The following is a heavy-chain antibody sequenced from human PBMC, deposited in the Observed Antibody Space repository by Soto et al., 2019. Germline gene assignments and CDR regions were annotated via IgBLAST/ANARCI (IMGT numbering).Heavy chain of an antibody. Sequence: VQLVESGGGLVHPGGSLRLSCAASGFTFSNYWMHWVRQAPGKGLVWVSRINSEGGSTAYADSVKGRFTISRDNAENTLFLQMNSLRAEDMAVYYCKRVPRFSEGNCYDRGAVDFWGQGTMVTVSS. CDR1: GFTFSNYW. CDR3: KRVPRFSEGNCYDRGAVDF. V-gene: IGHV3-74*01. D-gene: IGHD2-21*01. J-gene: IGHJ3*01. CDR2: INSEGGST.